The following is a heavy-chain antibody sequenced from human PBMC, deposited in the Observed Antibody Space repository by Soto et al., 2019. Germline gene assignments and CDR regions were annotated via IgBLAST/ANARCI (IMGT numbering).Heavy chain of an antibody. J-gene: IGHJ4*02. CDR2: ISYDGNNK. CDR1: GFTFSSYA. CDR3: ATPGSGSYPY. V-gene: IGHV3-30-3*01. D-gene: IGHD1-26*01. Sequence: QVQLVESRGGVVQPGRSLRLSCAASGFTFSSYAMHWVRQAPGKGLEWVAVISYDGNNKYYADSVKGRFTISRDNSKNTLYLQMNSLRTEDTAVYYCATPGSGSYPYWGQGTLVTVSS.